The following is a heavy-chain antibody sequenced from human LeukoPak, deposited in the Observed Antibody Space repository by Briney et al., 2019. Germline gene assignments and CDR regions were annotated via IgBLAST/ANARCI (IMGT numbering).Heavy chain of an antibody. J-gene: IGHJ4*02. CDR1: GFTFSSNW. Sequence: GGSLRLSCAASGFTFSSNWMHWVRQAPGKGLVWVSRSNEDGSTTNYADSVKGRFTTSRDNAKNTLYLQMNSLTAEDTAVYYCVRDLGGRSGHWGQGTLVTVSS. CDR2: SNEDGSTT. V-gene: IGHV3-74*01. CDR3: VRDLGGRSGH. D-gene: IGHD1-26*01.